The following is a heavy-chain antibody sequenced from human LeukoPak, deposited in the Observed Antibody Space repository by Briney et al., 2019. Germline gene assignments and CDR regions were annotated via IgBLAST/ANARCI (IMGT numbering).Heavy chain of an antibody. Sequence: PGGSLRLSCAASGFTFSSYAIHWVRQAPGKGLEWVAVIAYDASNKYYADSMKGRFAISRDNSKNTLFLQMNSLRTDDTAMYYCAREVVGAAYFDYWGQGTLVTVSS. CDR3: AREVVGAAYFDY. V-gene: IGHV3-30*09. CDR1: GFTFSSYA. J-gene: IGHJ4*02. D-gene: IGHD1-26*01. CDR2: IAYDASNK.